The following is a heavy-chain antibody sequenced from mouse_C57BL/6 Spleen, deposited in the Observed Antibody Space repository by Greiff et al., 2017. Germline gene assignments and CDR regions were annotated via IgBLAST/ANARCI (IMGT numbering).Heavy chain of an antibody. J-gene: IGHJ1*03. D-gene: IGHD1-1*02. V-gene: IGHV1-69*01. CDR2: IDPSDSYT. CDR3: ARGYYGGYWYYGV. CDR1: GYTFTSYW. Sequence: QVQLQQPGAELVMPGASVKLSCKASGYTFTSYWMHWVKQRPGQGLEWIGEIDPSDSYTNYNQKFKGKSTVTVDKSSSTAYMQLRSLTSEDSAVYYCARGYYGGYWYYGVWGTGTTVTVSS.